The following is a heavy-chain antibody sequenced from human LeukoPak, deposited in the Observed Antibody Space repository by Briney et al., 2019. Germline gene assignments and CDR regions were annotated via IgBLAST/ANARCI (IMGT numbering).Heavy chain of an antibody. J-gene: IGHJ3*02. D-gene: IGHD3-10*01. V-gene: IGHV4-30-4*01. CDR2: IDYSTNA. Sequence: SQTLSLTCTVSACSISSGDYYWRSTRQPPEKGLEWNGYIDYSTNAYYNPSLKSRVTILVDTSKHQFSLKLSSVPAADTAVYYCARESGRYGGKLLWFGEFVGLAFDIWGQGTMVTVSS. CDR3: ARESGRYGGKLLWFGEFVGLAFDI. CDR1: ACSISSGDYY.